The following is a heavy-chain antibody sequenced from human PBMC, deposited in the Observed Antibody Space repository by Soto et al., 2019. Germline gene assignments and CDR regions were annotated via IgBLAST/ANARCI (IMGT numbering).Heavy chain of an antibody. CDR1: GFIFKMYW. CDR2: ITDDGSTT. CDR3: TRGPRPTSIGTGAF. D-gene: IGHD3-10*01. J-gene: IGHJ4*02. Sequence: GGSLRLSCETSGFIFKMYWMHWVRQVPGQGPQWVARITDDGSTTYYAASVGGRFTISRDNAKNALYLQMTSLRPDDTAVYYCTRGPRPTSIGTGAFWGQGTLVTVSS. V-gene: IGHV3-74*01.